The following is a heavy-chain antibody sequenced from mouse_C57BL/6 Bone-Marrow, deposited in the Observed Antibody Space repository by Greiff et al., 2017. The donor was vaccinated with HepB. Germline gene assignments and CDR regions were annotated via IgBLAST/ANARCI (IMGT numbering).Heavy chain of an antibody. Sequence: VQLQQSGPELVKPGASVKISCKASGYTFTDYYMNWVKQSHGKSLEWIGDINPNNGGTSYNQKFKGKATLTVDKSSSTAYMELRSLTSEDSAVYYCARSGGYPYAMDYWGQGTSVTVSS. V-gene: IGHV1-26*01. CDR1: GYTFTDYY. D-gene: IGHD2-2*01. CDR2: INPNNGGT. CDR3: ARSGGYPYAMDY. J-gene: IGHJ4*01.